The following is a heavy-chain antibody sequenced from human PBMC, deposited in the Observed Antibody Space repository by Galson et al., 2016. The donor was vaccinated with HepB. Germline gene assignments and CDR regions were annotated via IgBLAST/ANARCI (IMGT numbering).Heavy chain of an antibody. D-gene: IGHD1-26*01. CDR3: ASLLGGSTFDY. CDR1: GASISSGSYS. CDR2: ILYYGNT. Sequence: SETLSLTCTVSGASISSGSYSWAWLRQPPGKGLEWIGTILYYGNTYYNPSLKSRVTISVDTSKSKFSLKLRFVTAADTSVYYCASLLGGSTFDYWGQGTLVRVSS. J-gene: IGHJ4*02. V-gene: IGHV4-39*01.